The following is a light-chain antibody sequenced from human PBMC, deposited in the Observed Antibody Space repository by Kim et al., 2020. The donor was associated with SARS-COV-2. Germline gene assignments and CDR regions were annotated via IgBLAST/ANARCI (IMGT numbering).Light chain of an antibody. V-gene: IGLV3-19*01. CDR3: NSRDSSGDHVI. CDR1: SLRNYY. CDR2: GKY. Sequence: ALGTTVRLTCQGDSLRNYYATWYQQRPGQAPILVLFGKYNRPSGIPDRFSGSGSGNTASLTITGAQAEDEADYYCNSRDSSGDHVIFGGGTQLTVL. J-gene: IGLJ2*01.